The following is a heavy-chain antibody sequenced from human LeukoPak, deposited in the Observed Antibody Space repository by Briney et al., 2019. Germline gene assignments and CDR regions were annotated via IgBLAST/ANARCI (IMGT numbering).Heavy chain of an antibody. Sequence: PGGSLRLSCAASGFTFSSYSMNWVRQAPGKGLEWVSYISSSSSTIYYADSVKGRFTISRDNSKNTLYLQMNSLRAEDTAVYYCAKAEYYYDSSGYPLLYYGMDVWGQGTTVTVSS. D-gene: IGHD3-22*01. CDR3: AKAEYYYDSSGYPLLYYGMDV. V-gene: IGHV3-48*01. J-gene: IGHJ6*02. CDR1: GFTFSSYS. CDR2: ISSSSSTI.